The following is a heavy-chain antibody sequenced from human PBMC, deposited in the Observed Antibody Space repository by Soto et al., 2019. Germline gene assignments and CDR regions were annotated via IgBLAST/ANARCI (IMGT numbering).Heavy chain of an antibody. CDR2: ISSYGSDT. J-gene: IGHJ6*02. CDR3: ASNYAYAEGYYWYGIDV. CDR1: GFTFSRYW. Sequence: EVQLVESGGGLVLPGGSLRLSCAASGFTFSRYWMHWVRQAPGKGLVWVSRISSYGSDTHYADSVKGRFTISRDNAKNTLYLQMNSLRAEDTAVYYCASNYAYAEGYYWYGIDVLGHGTTVTVSS. V-gene: IGHV3-74*01. D-gene: IGHD3-16*01.